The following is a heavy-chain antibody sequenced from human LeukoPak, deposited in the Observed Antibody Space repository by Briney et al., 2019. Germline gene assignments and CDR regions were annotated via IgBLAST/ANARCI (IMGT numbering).Heavy chain of an antibody. D-gene: IGHD3-3*01. CDR3: ARGEEVRFLEWLLWLGMDV. CDR1: GYTFTCYY. Sequence: ASVKVSCKASGYTFTCYYMHWVRQAPGQGLEWMGWINPNSGGTNYAQKFRGRVTMTRDTSISTAYMELSGLRSDDTAVYYCARGEEVRFLEWLLWLGMDVWGQGTTVTVSS. J-gene: IGHJ6*02. V-gene: IGHV1-2*02. CDR2: INPNSGGT.